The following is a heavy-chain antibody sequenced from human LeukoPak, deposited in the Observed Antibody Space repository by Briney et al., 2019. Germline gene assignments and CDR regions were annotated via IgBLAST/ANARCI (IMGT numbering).Heavy chain of an antibody. D-gene: IGHD4-17*01. V-gene: IGHV1-46*01. CDR3: ARAFPNTVTPGY. Sequence: ASVKVSCKASGYTFTSYYMHWVRQAPGQGLEWMGIINPGGGSTSYAQKFQGRITMTRDPSTSTVYMELSSLRSEDTAVYYCARAFPNTVTPGYWGQGTLVTVSS. J-gene: IGHJ4*02. CDR2: INPGGGST. CDR1: GYTFTSYY.